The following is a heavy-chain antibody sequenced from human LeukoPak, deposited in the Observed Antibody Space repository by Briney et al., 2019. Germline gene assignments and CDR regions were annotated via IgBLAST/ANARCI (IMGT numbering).Heavy chain of an antibody. CDR1: GGSFSGYY. CDR3: ARGKPGIAALRARGYFDY. D-gene: IGHD6-13*01. J-gene: IGHJ4*02. Sequence: PSETLSLTCAVYGGSFSGYYWSWIRQPPGKGLEWIGEINHSGSTNYNPSLKSRVTISVDTSKNQFSLKLSSVTAADTAVYYCARGKPGIAALRARGYFDYWGQGTLVTVSS. V-gene: IGHV4-34*01. CDR2: INHSGST.